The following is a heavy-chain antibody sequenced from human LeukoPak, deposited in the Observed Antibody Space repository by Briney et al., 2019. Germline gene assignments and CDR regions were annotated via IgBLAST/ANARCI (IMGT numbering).Heavy chain of an antibody. CDR2: INGDGSIT. J-gene: IGHJ4*02. D-gene: IGHD5-12*01. Sequence: GGSLRLSCAASGFTFSNYWMHWVRQGPGKGLVWVSRINGDGSITAYADSVKGRFTISRDSAMNTLYLQMNSLRPGDTGVYYCARRGPETVATIDYWGQGTPVTVSS. V-gene: IGHV3-74*01. CDR1: GFTFSNYW. CDR3: ARRGPETVATIDY.